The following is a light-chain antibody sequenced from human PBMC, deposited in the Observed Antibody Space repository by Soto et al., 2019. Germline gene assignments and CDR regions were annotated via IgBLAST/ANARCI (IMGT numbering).Light chain of an antibody. V-gene: IGKV1-33*01. Sequence: DIQMTQSPSSLSASVGDRVTITCQASQDITNYLNWYQKKSGKAPKLLIYDASKFETGVPSRFSGSGSGTDFTFTISSLQPEAIAPYYCQHYDNFPITFGGGTKVEIK. CDR3: QHYDNFPIT. CDR2: DAS. J-gene: IGKJ4*01. CDR1: QDITNY.